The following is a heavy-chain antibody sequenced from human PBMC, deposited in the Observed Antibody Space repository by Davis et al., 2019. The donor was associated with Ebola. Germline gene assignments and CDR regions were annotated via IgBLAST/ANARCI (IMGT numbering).Heavy chain of an antibody. CDR2: INPNSGGT. D-gene: IGHD3-9*01. V-gene: IGHV1-2*06. CDR3: ARGSYDILTGYYTFDY. Sequence: AASVKVSCKASGYTFTGYYMHWVRQAPGQGLEWMGRINPNSGGTNYAQKFQGRVTMTRDTSISTAYMELSRLRSDDTAVYYCARGSYDILTGYYTFDYWGQGTLVTVSS. J-gene: IGHJ4*02. CDR1: GYTFTGYY.